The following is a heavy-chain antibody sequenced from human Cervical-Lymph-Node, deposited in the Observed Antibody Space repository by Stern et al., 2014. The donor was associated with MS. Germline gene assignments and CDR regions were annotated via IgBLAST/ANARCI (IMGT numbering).Heavy chain of an antibody. J-gene: IGHJ6*02. D-gene: IGHD3-3*01. V-gene: IGHV3-21*01. CDR2: ISRSSRYI. CDR1: GFTLRNYT. CDR3: ARDWLRFVERGGGGMDV. Sequence: EVQLVESGGGLVKPGGSLRLSCEASGFTLRNYTMNWVRQAPGKGLEWVSSISRSSRYISYADSVKGRFTISRDNAKESLYLQMNSLTAEDTAVYYCARDWLRFVERGGGGMDVWGQGTTVTVSS.